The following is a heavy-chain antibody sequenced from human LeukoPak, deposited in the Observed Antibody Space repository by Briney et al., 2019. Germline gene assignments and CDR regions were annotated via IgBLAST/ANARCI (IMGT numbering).Heavy chain of an antibody. Sequence: GGSPRLSCAASGFTFRDYTMNWVRQAPGKGLEWVSAISKSSTYIKYADSVKGRFTVSRDNAKNSLFLQMNSLRVEDTAVYYCVREVVIVVEPAANTIDYWGQGTRVTVSS. D-gene: IGHD2-2*01. CDR3: VREVVIVVEPAANTIDY. CDR1: GFTFRDYT. J-gene: IGHJ4*02. CDR2: ISKSSTYI. V-gene: IGHV3-21*04.